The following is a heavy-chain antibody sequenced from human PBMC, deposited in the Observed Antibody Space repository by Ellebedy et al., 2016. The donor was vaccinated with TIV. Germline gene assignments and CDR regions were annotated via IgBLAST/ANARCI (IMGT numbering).Heavy chain of an antibody. D-gene: IGHD4-23*01. Sequence: PGGSLRLSCAASGFSFSTYWMHWVRQAPGKGLVWVSRINSDGSSTTYADSVKGRFTISRDNAKNTLYLQMNSLRDEDTAVYYCARIISGGAYWGQGTLVTVSS. CDR3: ARIISGGAY. CDR2: INSDGSST. J-gene: IGHJ4*02. V-gene: IGHV3-74*01. CDR1: GFSFSTYW.